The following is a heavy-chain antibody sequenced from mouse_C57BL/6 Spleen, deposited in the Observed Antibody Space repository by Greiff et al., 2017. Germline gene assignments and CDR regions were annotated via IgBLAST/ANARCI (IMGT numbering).Heavy chain of an antibody. V-gene: IGHV1-59*01. CDR3: LTAVVATRAMDY. CDR1: GYTFTSYW. CDR2: IDPSDSYT. Sequence: VQLQESGAELVRPGTSVKLSCKASGYTFTSYWMPWVKQRPGQGLEWIGGIDPSDSYTNYNERFKGKATLTVDTTSTTAYMQLSSLTSEDSAVYYCLTAVVATRAMDYGGKGTSVTVSA. D-gene: IGHD1-1*01. J-gene: IGHJ4*01.